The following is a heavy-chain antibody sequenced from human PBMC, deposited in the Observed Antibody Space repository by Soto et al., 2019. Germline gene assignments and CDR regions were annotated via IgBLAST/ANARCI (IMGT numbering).Heavy chain of an antibody. J-gene: IGHJ4*02. V-gene: IGHV4-39*01. Sequence: SETLSLTCTVSGGSISSSSYYWGWIRQPPGKGLEWIGSIYYSGSTYYNPSLKSRVTISVDTSKNQFSLKLSSVTAADTAVYYCARYSSSSWPYYFDYWGQGTLVTVSS. CDR3: ARYSSSSWPYYFDY. D-gene: IGHD6-13*01. CDR1: GGSISSSSYY. CDR2: IYYSGST.